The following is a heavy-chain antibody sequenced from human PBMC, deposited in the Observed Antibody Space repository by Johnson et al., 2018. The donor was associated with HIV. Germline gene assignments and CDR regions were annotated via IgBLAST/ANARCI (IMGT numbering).Heavy chain of an antibody. CDR1: GFTVSSNY. CDR3: AREGNYAAFDI. V-gene: IGHV3-7*01. CDR2: IKQDGSNK. Sequence: EVQLVESGGGLVQPGGSLRLSCAASGFTVSSNYMTWVRQAPGRGLEWVANIKQDGSNKYYAESVKGRFTISRDNSKNTLYLQMNSLRAEETAVYYCAREGNYAAFDIWGQGTMVTVSS. J-gene: IGHJ3*02. D-gene: IGHD4-11*01.